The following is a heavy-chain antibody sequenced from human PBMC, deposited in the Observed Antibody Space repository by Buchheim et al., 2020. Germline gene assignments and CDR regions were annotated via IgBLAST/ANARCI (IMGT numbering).Heavy chain of an antibody. V-gene: IGHV3-7*01. CDR3: VRFGIVPPIYYFDY. Sequence: EVRLVESGGGLAQPGGSLRLSCAASGFTFSNYWMSWVRQAPGKGLEWVANIKEDGTEVHFVDSVKGRFFISRDNARNSLYLQLNSLRVEDSAMYYCVRFGIVPPIYYFDYWGQGT. CDR1: GFTFSNYW. D-gene: IGHD2/OR15-2a*01. CDR2: IKEDGTEV. J-gene: IGHJ4*02.